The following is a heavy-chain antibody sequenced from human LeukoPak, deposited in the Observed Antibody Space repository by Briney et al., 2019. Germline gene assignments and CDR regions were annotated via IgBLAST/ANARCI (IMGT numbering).Heavy chain of an antibody. CDR2: IYYSGST. Sequence: SETLSLTRTVSGGSISSYYWSWIRQPPGKGLEWIGYIYYSGSTNYNPSLKSRVTISVDASKNQFSLKLSSVTAADTAVYYCARRRGYSYDYWGQGTLVTVSS. CDR3: ARRRGYSYDY. V-gene: IGHV4-59*08. J-gene: IGHJ4*02. D-gene: IGHD5-18*01. CDR1: GGSISSYY.